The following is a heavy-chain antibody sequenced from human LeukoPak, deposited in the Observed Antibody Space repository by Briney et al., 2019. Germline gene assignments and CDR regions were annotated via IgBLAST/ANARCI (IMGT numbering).Heavy chain of an antibody. Sequence: SVKVSCKASGGTFSSYAISWVRQAPGQGLEWMGRIIPIFATANYPQKFQGRVTINTDESTSAAYMDLSSLRSEDTAVYYCARERLAGDAFDIWGQGTTFAVSA. CDR2: IIPIFATA. CDR3: ARERLAGDAFDI. CDR1: GGTFSSYA. J-gene: IGHJ3*02. D-gene: IGHD6-25*01. V-gene: IGHV1-69*05.